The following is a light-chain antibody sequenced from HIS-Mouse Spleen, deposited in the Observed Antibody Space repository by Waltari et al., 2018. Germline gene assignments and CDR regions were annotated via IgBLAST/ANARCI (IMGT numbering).Light chain of an antibody. Sequence: SYELTQPPSVSVSPGQTARINCPGDALPKKYAYWYQQKSGQAPVLVIDEDSKRPSGIPVRFSGSSSGTMATLTISGAQVEDEADYYCYSTDSSGNHRVFGGGTKLTVL. CDR1: ALPKKY. V-gene: IGLV3-10*01. J-gene: IGLJ2*01. CDR2: EDS. CDR3: YSTDSSGNHRV.